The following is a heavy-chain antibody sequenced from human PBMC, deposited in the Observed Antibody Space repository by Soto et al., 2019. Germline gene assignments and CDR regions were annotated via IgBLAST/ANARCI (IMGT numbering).Heavy chain of an antibody. CDR2: TNPRDGTT. CDR3: ARSYVTSRPIDF. J-gene: IGHJ4*02. Sequence: ASVKVSCKASGGTFSSYAISWVRRAPGQGLEWMGITNPRDGTTNYAQKFQGRVTMTSDTSTSTVYMEMSSLRSDDTAMYYCARSYVTSRPIDFWGQGTLVTVSS. D-gene: IGHD3-10*02. CDR1: GGTFSSYA. V-gene: IGHV1-46*01.